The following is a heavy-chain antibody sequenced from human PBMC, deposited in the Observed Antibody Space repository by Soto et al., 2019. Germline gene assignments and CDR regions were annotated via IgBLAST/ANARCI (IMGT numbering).Heavy chain of an antibody. Sequence: SETMSLTCTVSGGSIISGDYYLSRIRQPPGKGLEWIGYIYYSGSTYYNPSLKSRVTISVDTSKNHFSLKLSSVTAADTAVYYCARGAFWDILTGYYNWGYFDYWGQGTLVTVSS. V-gene: IGHV4-30-4*01. CDR1: GGSIISGDYY. CDR2: IYYSGST. D-gene: IGHD3-9*01. J-gene: IGHJ4*02. CDR3: ARGAFWDILTGYYNWGYFDY.